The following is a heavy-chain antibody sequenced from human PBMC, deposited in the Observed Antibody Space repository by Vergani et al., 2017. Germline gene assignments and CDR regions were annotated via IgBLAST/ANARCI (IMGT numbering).Heavy chain of an antibody. J-gene: IGHJ4*02. V-gene: IGHV3-33*01. Sequence: QVQLVESGGGVVQPGRSLRLSCAASGFTFSSYGMHWVRQAPGKGLEWVAVIWYDGSNKYYADSVKGRFTISRDNSKNTLYLQMNSLRAEDTAVYYCARAMSGSDGESFDYWGQGTLVTVSS. CDR3: ARAMSGSDGESFDY. D-gene: IGHD1-26*01. CDR2: IWYDGSNK. CDR1: GFTFSSYG.